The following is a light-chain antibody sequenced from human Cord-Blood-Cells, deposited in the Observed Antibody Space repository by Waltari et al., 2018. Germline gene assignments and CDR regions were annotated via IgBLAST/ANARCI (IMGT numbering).Light chain of an antibody. J-gene: IGLJ1*01. Sequence: QSALPQPASVSGSPGQSITISCTGTSSDVGGYNYVSGYQQPPGKAPKLMIYDVSNRPSGVSNRFAGSKSGNTASLTISGLQAEDEADYYCSSYTSSSTLLVFGTGTKVTVL. CDR3: SSYTSSSTLLV. CDR1: SSDVGGYNY. CDR2: DVS. V-gene: IGLV2-14*01.